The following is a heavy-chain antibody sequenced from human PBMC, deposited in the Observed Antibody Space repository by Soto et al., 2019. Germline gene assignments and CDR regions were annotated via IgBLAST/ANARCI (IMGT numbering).Heavy chain of an antibody. Sequence: SETLSLTCTVSGGSISSSSYYWGWIRQPPGKGLEWIGSIYYSGSTYYNPSLKSRVTISVDTSKNQFSLKLSSVTAADTAVYYCARQWYGSGSYYRPGSWFDPWGQGTLVTVSS. CDR1: GGSISSSSYY. CDR2: IYYSGST. J-gene: IGHJ5*02. D-gene: IGHD3-10*01. V-gene: IGHV4-39*01. CDR3: ARQWYGSGSYYRPGSWFDP.